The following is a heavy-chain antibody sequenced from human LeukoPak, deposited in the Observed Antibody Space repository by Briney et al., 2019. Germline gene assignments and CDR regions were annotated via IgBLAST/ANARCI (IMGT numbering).Heavy chain of an antibody. J-gene: IGHJ4*02. CDR3: AKRGSAGLYYFDY. V-gene: IGHV3-23*01. CDR1: GFTFSSYG. D-gene: IGHD6-13*01. Sequence: GGSLRLSCAASGFTFSSYGMSGVRQAPGKGLEWVSAITGSGGSTFYADSVKGRFTISRDNSKNALYLQMNSLRAEDTAVYYCAKRGSAGLYYFDYWGQGTLVTVSS. CDR2: ITGSGGST.